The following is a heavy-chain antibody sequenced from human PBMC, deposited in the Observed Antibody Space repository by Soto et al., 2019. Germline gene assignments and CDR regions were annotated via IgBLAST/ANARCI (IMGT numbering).Heavy chain of an antibody. CDR3: ARDQLEGNWFDP. Sequence: QLQLQESGSGLVRPSQTLSLTCAVSGGSISSGGYSWNWIRQPPGKGLEWIGYIYHSGSTLYNPSLQSRVTISVAKSKNQFPLKLSSVTAADTAVYYCARDQLEGNWFDPWGQGTLVTVSS. CDR2: IYHSGST. D-gene: IGHD1-1*01. J-gene: IGHJ5*02. CDR1: GGSISSGGYS. V-gene: IGHV4-30-2*01.